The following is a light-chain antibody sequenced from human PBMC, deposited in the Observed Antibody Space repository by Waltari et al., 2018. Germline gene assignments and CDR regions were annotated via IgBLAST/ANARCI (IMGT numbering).Light chain of an antibody. V-gene: IGKV2-28*01. J-gene: IGKJ4*01. CDR2: LGS. CDR3: MQALQTPLT. CDR1: QSLLHSNGYNY. Sequence: DIVMTQSPLSLPVTPGEPASIPCRSRQSLLHSNGYNYLDWYLQKPGHSPQLLIYLGSNRASGVPDRFSGSGSGTDFTLKISRVEAEDVGVYYCMQALQTPLTFGGGTKVEIK.